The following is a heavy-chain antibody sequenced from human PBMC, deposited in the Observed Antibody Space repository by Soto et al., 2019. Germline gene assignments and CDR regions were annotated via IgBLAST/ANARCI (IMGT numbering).Heavy chain of an antibody. CDR1: GGSISSGAYY. J-gene: IGHJ4*02. Sequence: QVQLQESGPGLVKPSQTLSLTCTVSGGSISSGAYYWSWIRQHPGKGLEWIGYIYYSGSTYYNPSLKTRVTISVDTSKNQFSLQLSSVTAADTAVYYCAREVDSTRHLDYWGQGTLVTVSS. D-gene: IGHD5-12*01. V-gene: IGHV4-31*03. CDR2: IYYSGST. CDR3: AREVDSTRHLDY.